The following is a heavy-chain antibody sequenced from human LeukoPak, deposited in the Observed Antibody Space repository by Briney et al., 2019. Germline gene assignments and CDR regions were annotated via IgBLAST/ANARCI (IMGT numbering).Heavy chain of an antibody. CDR1: GGTFSSYA. D-gene: IGHD3-22*01. J-gene: IGHJ6*03. V-gene: IGHV1-69*06. Sequence: GASVKVSCKASGGTFSSYAISWVRQAPGQGLEWMGGIIPIFGTANYAQKFQGRVTITADKSTSTAYMELSSLRSEDTAVYYCARTTMIVLPYYYYYMDVWGKGTTVTISS. CDR3: ARTTMIVLPYYYYYMDV. CDR2: IIPIFGTA.